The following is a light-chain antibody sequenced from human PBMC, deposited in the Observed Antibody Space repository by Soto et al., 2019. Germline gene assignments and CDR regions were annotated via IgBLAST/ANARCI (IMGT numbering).Light chain of an antibody. CDR3: QYFNSSLPSFV. CDR1: RSNMGAEYD. J-gene: IGLJ1*01. CDR2: GDN. Sequence: QSVLTQPPSVSGAPGQRVAISCPGRRSNMGAEYDVHGIQQLLGTAPKRPIYGDNKRPSGVPDRFSGSKAGASASLAITGLHPEDEAGNYCQYFNSSLPSFVLGTGTKVTV. V-gene: IGLV1-40*03.